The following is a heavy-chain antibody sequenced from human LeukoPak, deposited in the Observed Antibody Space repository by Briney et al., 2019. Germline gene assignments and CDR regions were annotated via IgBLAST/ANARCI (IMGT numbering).Heavy chain of an antibody. CDR2: ISYDGSNK. CDR3: AWPRVPED. D-gene: IGHD3-10*01. J-gene: IGHJ6*02. V-gene: IGHV3-30*04. Sequence: GRSLRLSCAASGFTFSSYAMHWVRQAPGKGLEWVAVISYDGSNKYYAVSVKGRFTISRDNSKNTLYLQMNSLRAEDTAVYYCAWPRVPEDWGQGTTVTVSS. CDR1: GFTFSSYA.